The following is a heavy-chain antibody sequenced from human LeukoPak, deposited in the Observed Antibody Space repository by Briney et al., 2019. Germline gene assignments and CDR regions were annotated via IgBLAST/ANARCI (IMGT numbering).Heavy chain of an antibody. CDR3: ARDRYDILTGFQSAAWFDP. J-gene: IGHJ5*02. V-gene: IGHV4-4*07. D-gene: IGHD3-9*01. CDR2: IYTSGST. Sequence: SETLSLTCTVSGGSISSYYWSWIRQPAGKGLEWLGRIYTSGSTNYNPSLKSRVTMSVDTSKNQFSLKLSSVTAADTAVYYCARDRYDILTGFQSAAWFDPWGQGTLVTVSS. CDR1: GGSISSYY.